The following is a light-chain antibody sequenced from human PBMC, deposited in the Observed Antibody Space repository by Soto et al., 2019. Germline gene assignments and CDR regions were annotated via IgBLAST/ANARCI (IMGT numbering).Light chain of an antibody. CDR3: QHYSGDRAT. J-gene: IGKJ1*01. Sequence: EIVMTQSPATLSVSRWEIATLSCRASQSVSSNLAWYQQKPGQAPRLLIFGTSNRAPGIPDRFSGSGSGTDFTLTISSLRPDDFATYYCQHYSGDRATFGQGTKVDNK. CDR2: GTS. CDR1: QSVSSN. V-gene: IGKV3D-15*01.